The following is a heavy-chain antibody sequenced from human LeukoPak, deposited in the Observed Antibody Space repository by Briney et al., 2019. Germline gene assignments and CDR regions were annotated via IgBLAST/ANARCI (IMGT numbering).Heavy chain of an antibody. CDR3: ARDWGNV. Sequence: PSETLSLTCTVSGGSFSNYFWSWIRQPAGKGLEWIGRIYSSGSTNYNPSLESRVTMSIDTSMSQLPLSLTSVTAADTAVYFCARDWGNVWGQGTTVTVSS. J-gene: IGHJ6*02. CDR2: IYSSGST. D-gene: IGHD3-16*01. V-gene: IGHV4-4*07. CDR1: GGSFSNYF.